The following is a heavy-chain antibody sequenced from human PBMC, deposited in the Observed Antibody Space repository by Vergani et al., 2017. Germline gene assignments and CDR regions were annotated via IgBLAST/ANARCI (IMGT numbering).Heavy chain of an antibody. Sequence: QVQLVESGGGVVQPGRSLRLSCAASRFTFSSYGMHWVRQAPGKGLEWVAVICYDGSNKYYADSVKGRFTISRDNSKNTLYLQLNSLRAEDTAVYYCARDPNLATYFDYWGQGTLVTVSS. CDR3: ARDPNLATYFDY. J-gene: IGHJ4*02. V-gene: IGHV3-33*01. CDR1: RFTFSSYG. CDR2: ICYDGSNK.